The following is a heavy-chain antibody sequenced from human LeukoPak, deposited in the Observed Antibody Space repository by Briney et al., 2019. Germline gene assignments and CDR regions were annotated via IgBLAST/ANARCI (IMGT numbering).Heavy chain of an antibody. Sequence: SETLSLTCTVSGYSISSGYYWGWIRQPPGKGLEWIGSIYHSGSTYYNPSLKSRVTISVDRSKNQFSLKLRSVTAADTAVYYCARVTGYMIEDYFDSWGQGTLVTVSS. J-gene: IGHJ4*02. CDR2: IYHSGST. D-gene: IGHD3-22*01. CDR1: GYSISSGYY. CDR3: ARVTGYMIEDYFDS. V-gene: IGHV4-38-2*02.